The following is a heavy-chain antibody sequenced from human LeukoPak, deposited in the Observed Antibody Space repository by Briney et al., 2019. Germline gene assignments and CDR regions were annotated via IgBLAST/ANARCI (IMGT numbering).Heavy chain of an antibody. Sequence: GGSLRLSCAASGFTISSYGIHWVRQAPGKGLEWVTVISYDESKKYYADSVKGRFTISRDNSKNTVYLQMNSLRAEDTAVYYCANTYYAFWSGSFWGQGTLVTVSS. D-gene: IGHD3-3*01. CDR3: ANTYYAFWSGSF. CDR2: ISYDESKK. J-gene: IGHJ4*02. V-gene: IGHV3-30-3*01. CDR1: GFTISSYG.